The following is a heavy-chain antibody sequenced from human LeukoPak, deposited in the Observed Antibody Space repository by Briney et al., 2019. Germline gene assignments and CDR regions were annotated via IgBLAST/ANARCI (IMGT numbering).Heavy chain of an antibody. Sequence: ASVKVSCKASGYTFTSYGISWVRQAPGQGLEWMGWIRVYNGDTNYAQKLQGRVTMTTDTSTSTAYMELRSLRSDDTAVYYCARVIAAAGISDWYFDLWGRGTLVTVSS. CDR3: ARVIAAAGISDWYFDL. V-gene: IGHV1-18*01. CDR1: GYTFTSYG. J-gene: IGHJ2*01. CDR2: IRVYNGDT. D-gene: IGHD6-13*01.